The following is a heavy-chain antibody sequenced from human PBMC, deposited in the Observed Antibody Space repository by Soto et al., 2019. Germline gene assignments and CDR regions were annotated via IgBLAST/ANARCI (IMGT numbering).Heavy chain of an antibody. CDR3: ARDAPWAPGALHX. CDR1: GDSVSSNGAA. D-gene: IGHD1-26*01. Sequence: PSQSLSLTCAISGDSVSSNGAAWNWVRQSPSRGLECVGRKYYRSKWYNDYAVSLKSRITINPDTSKKQFSLQLNSVTPEDTAVYYCARDAPWAPGALHXWGQGTILTVS. V-gene: IGHV6-1*01. CDR2: KYYRSKWYN. J-gene: IGHJ3*02.